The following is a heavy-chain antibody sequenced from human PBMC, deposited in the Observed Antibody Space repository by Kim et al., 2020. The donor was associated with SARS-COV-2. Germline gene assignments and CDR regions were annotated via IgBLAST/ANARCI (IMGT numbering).Heavy chain of an antibody. V-gene: IGHV3-74*01. J-gene: IGHJ4*02. Sequence: NSDGRGTSYADSVKGRFTISRDNAKNTLYLQMNSLRAEDTAVYYCARRNYWGQGTLVTVSS. CDR3: ARRNY. CDR2: NSDGRGT.